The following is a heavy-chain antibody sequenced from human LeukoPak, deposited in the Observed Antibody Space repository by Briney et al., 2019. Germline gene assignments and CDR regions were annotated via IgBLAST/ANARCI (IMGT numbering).Heavy chain of an antibody. J-gene: IGHJ6*03. CDR3: ARVGAAAGIVYSYMDV. V-gene: IGHV1-18*01. Sequence: GSSVNLSCKSSGYSFTCNGIGLVRHAPGQGLELMLLIRAYNGSTNYAQKLHDRGTITTYTSTSTAYMELRSLRSDDAAVYYCARVGAAAGIVYSYMDVWGKGTTVSVSS. CDR1: GYSFTCNG. CDR2: IRAYNGST. D-gene: IGHD6-13*01.